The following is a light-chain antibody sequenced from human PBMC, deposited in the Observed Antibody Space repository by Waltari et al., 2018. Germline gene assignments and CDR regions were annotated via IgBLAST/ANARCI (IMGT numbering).Light chain of an antibody. CDR3: GTWDSSLSAVV. CDR1: SSNIGNNY. CDR2: HNN. Sequence: QSVLTQPPSVSAAPGQTVTIPCSGRSSNIGNNYVSWYQQLPGTAPKLLIYHNNKRPSGIPDRFSGSKSGTSATLGITGLQTGDEADYYCGTWDSSLSAVVFGGGTKLTVL. V-gene: IGLV1-51*01. J-gene: IGLJ2*01.